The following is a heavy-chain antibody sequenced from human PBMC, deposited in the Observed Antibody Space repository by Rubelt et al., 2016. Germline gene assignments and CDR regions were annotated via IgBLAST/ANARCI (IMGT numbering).Heavy chain of an antibody. V-gene: IGHV3-15*07. J-gene: IGHJ6*02. CDR1: GFTFSNAW. CDR2: IKSKTDGGTT. CDR3: TTEENYGDYVDLYYYGMDV. D-gene: IGHD4-17*01. Sequence: VKPGGSLRLSCAASGFTFSNAWMNWVRQAPGKGLEWVGRIKSKTDGGTTDYAAPVKGRFTISRDDSKNTLYLQMNSLKTEDTAVYYCTTEENYGDYVDLYYYGMDVWGQGTTVTVSS.